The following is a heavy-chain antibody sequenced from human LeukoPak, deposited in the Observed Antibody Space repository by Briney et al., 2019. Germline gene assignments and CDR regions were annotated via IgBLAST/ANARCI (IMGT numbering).Heavy chain of an antibody. CDR2: INPNSGGT. CDR3: ARDLIHNWNDFPVIDY. D-gene: IGHD1-20*01. V-gene: IGHV1-2*02. Sequence: ASVKVSCKASGYTFTGYYMHWVRQAPGQGLEWMGWINPNSGGTNYAQKFQGRATMTRDTSISTAYMELSRLRSDDTAVYYCARDLIHNWNDFPVIDYWGQGTLVTVSS. J-gene: IGHJ4*02. CDR1: GYTFTGYY.